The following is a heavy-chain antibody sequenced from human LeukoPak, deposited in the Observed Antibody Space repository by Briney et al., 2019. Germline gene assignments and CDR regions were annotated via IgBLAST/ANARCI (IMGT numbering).Heavy chain of an antibody. D-gene: IGHD4-11*01. CDR2: IYYSGST. CDR1: GGSISSYY. CDR3: ATSGPYYSNPFDY. Sequence: SETLSLTCTVSGGSISSYYWSWIRQPPGKGLEWIGYIYYSGSTNHNPSLKSRVTISVDTSKNQFSLKLSSVTAADTAVYYCATSGPYYSNPFDYWGQGTLVTVSS. J-gene: IGHJ4*02. V-gene: IGHV4-59*01.